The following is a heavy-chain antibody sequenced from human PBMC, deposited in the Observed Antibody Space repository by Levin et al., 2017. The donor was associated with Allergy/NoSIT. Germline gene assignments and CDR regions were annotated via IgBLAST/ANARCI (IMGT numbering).Heavy chain of an antibody. CDR2: IKQDGSET. CDR1: GFTFTSFW. Sequence: SCAASGFTFTSFWMTWVRQVPGKGLEWVANIKQDGSETYYVDSVKGRFTISRDNGKNSVYLQMNSLRVDDTAVYYCAREEGWGYHYGMDVWGQGTTVTVSS. V-gene: IGHV3-7*01. J-gene: IGHJ6*02. CDR3: AREEGWGYHYGMDV. D-gene: IGHD3-16*02.